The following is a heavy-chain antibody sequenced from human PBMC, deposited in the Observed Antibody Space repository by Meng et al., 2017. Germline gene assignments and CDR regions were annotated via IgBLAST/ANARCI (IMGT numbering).Heavy chain of an antibody. J-gene: IGHJ4*02. V-gene: IGHV2-5*02. CDR2: IYWDDDT. Sequence: QITLKESRPTLVKPTQTLTLTCTFDGFSLSTGGVGVGWIRQPPGKALEWLALIYWDDDTRYSPSLKSWLSITKDTSKNQVFLTMTNMDPVDTATYYCAHRSSAWAFDSWGQGTLVTVSS. CDR1: GFSLSTGGVG. CDR3: AHRSSAWAFDS. D-gene: IGHD7-27*01.